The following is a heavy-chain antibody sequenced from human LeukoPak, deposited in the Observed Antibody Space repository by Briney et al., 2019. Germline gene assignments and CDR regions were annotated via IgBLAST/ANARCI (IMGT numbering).Heavy chain of an antibody. CDR3: ASSSGFGAFDI. V-gene: IGHV4-59*01. CDR2: IHYSGST. D-gene: IGHD6-19*01. Sequence: SETLSLTCAVYGGSFSGYYWSWIRQPPGKGLEWIGYIHYSGSTNYNPSLKSRVTISVDTSKNQFSLKLSSVTAADTAVYYCASSSGFGAFDIWGQGTMVSVSS. J-gene: IGHJ3*02. CDR1: GGSFSGYY.